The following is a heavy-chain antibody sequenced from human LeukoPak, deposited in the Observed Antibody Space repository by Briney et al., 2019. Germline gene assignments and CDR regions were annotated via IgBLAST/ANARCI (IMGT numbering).Heavy chain of an antibody. D-gene: IGHD2-8*01. J-gene: IGHJ4*02. CDR3: ASIVLMVYAIDY. CDR2: IYYSGST. V-gene: IGHV4-30-4*01. CDR1: GGSISSGDYY. Sequence: KSSQTLSLTCTVSGGSISSGDYYWSWIRQPPGKGLEWIGYIYYSGSTYYNPSLRSRVTISVDTSKNQCSLKLSSVTAADTAVYYCASIVLMVYAIDYWGQGTLVTVSS.